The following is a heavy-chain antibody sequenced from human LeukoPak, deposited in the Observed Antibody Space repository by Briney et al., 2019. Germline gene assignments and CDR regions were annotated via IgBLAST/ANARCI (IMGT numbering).Heavy chain of an antibody. V-gene: IGHV3-33*06. CDR2: IWSNGNNV. Sequence: PGGSLRLSCAASGFTFSKYGMHWIRQAPGKGLEWVAVIWSNGNNVYYVESVKGRFTISRDNSKNTLYLQMSSLRAEDTAVYYCAKDSYGSGTTADYWGQGTLVTVSS. CDR1: GFTFSKYG. J-gene: IGHJ4*02. CDR3: AKDSYGSGTTADY. D-gene: IGHD3-10*01.